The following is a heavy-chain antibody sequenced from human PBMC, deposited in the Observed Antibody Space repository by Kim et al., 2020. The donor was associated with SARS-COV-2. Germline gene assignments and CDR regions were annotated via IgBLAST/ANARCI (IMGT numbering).Heavy chain of an antibody. Sequence: ASVKVSCKVSGYTLTELSMHWVRQAPGKGPEWMGGFDPEDGETIYAQKFQGRVTMTEDTSTDTAYMELSSLRSEDTAVYYCATRPYDSSGYYYYYGMDVWGQGTTVTVSS. CDR3: ATRPYDSSGYYYYYGMDV. D-gene: IGHD3-22*01. J-gene: IGHJ6*02. CDR1: GYTLTELS. V-gene: IGHV1-24*01. CDR2: FDPEDGET.